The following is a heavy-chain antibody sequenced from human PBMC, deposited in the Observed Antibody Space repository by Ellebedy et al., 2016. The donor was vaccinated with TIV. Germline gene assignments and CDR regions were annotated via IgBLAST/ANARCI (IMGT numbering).Heavy chain of an antibody. D-gene: IGHD3-9*01. CDR2: INPGERT. CDR3: ASVGYYRDTPAYYRNEGFDF. J-gene: IGHJ4*02. V-gene: IGHV4-34*01. CDR1: GDSITSTSYY. Sequence: SETLSLTCAVSGDSITSTSYYWTWIRQPPGKGLEWIGEINPGERTNYNPSLKSRVTVSADTSKNYFSLTLASVTAADTAMYYCASVGYYRDTPAYYRNEGFDFWGQGTLVTVSS.